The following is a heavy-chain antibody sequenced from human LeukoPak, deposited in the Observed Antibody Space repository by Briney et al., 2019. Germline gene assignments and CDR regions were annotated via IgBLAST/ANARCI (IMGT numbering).Heavy chain of an antibody. CDR2: IYSGGST. CDR3: AKDTNWSFHD. J-gene: IGHJ4*02. V-gene: IGHV3-53*05. D-gene: IGHD1-1*01. CDR1: GFTVSSNY. Sequence: PGGSLRLSCAASGFTVSSNYMSWVRQAPGKGLEWVSVIYSGGSTYYADSVKGRFTVSRDNSKNTLNLQMDSLRAEDTAVYYCAKDTNWSFHDWGQGTLVTVSS.